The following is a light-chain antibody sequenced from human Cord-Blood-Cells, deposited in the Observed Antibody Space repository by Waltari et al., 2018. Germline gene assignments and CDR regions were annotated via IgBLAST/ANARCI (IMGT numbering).Light chain of an antibody. CDR1: SSDGGGSNY. V-gene: IGLV2-11*01. J-gene: IGLJ2*01. CDR3: CSYAGSYTYVV. Sequence: QSALTQPPSVSGSPGQPVTISCTGTSSDGGGSNYVSWYQQHPGKAPKLMIYDVSKRPSGVPDRFSGSKSGNTASLTISGRQAEDEADYYCCSYAGSYTYVVFGGGTKLTVL. CDR2: DVS.